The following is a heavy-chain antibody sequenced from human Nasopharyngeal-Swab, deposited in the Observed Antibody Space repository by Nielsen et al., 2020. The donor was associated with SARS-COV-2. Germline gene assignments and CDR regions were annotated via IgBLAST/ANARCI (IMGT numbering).Heavy chain of an antibody. CDR2: IKQDGSEK. CDR1: GFTFSSYW. J-gene: IGHJ4*02. D-gene: IGHD6-19*01. V-gene: IGHV3-7*01. Sequence: GESLKISCAASGFTFSSYWMSWVRQAPGKGLEWVANIKQDGSEKYYVDSVKGRFTISRDNAKNSLYLQMNSLRAEDTAVYYCARVRRGPNIAVAGTIYYFDYWGQGTLVTVSS. CDR3: ARVRRGPNIAVAGTIYYFDY.